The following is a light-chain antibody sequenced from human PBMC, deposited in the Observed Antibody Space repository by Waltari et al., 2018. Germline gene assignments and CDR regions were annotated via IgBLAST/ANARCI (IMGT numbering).Light chain of an antibody. Sequence: QSALTQPRSVSGSPGQSVTISCTGTGSDVGVYNHVSWYQQHPGKAPKLMMYDVSKRPSGVPDRFSGSKSGNTASLTISGLQAEDEADYYCCSYAGNYAYVFGTGTKVTVL. CDR3: CSYAGNYAYV. CDR2: DVS. V-gene: IGLV2-11*01. CDR1: GSDVGVYNH. J-gene: IGLJ1*01.